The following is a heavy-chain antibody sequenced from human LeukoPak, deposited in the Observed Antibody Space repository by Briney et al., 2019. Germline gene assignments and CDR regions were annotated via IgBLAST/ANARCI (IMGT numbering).Heavy chain of an antibody. CDR1: GGSISSGDYY. CDR2: IYYNGST. D-gene: IGHD3-9*01. V-gene: IGHV4-30-4*01. J-gene: IGHJ4*02. CDR3: AREAPDILTGYHFYYFDY. Sequence: PSETLSLTCTVSGGSISSGDYYWSWIRQPPGKGLEWIGYIYYNGSTYYNPSLKSRVTISVDTSKNQFSLKLSSVTAADTAVYYCAREAPDILTGYHFYYFDYWGQGTLVTVSS.